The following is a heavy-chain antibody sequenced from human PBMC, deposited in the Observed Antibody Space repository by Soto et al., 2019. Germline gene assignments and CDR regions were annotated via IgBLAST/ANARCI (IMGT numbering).Heavy chain of an antibody. CDR2: IYYSGST. V-gene: IGHV4-39*01. J-gene: IGHJ4*02. CDR1: GGSISSSSYY. Sequence: QLQLQESGPGLVKPSETLSLTCTVSGGSISSSSYYWGWIRQPPGKGLEWIGSIYYSGSTYYNPSLKSRVTISVDTSKNQFSLKLSSVTAADTAVYYCASLLYPTTGGYYDFWSGSYSYGYWGQGTLVTVSS. D-gene: IGHD3-3*01. CDR3: ASLLYPTTGGYYDFWSGSYSYGY.